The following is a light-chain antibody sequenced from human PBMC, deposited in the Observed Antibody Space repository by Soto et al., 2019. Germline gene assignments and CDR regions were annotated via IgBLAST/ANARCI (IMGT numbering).Light chain of an antibody. V-gene: IGKV3-15*01. CDR1: QSVSSN. CDR3: QQYGGSLT. CDR2: GAS. Sequence: EIVMTQSPATLSVSPGERATLSCRASQSVSSNLAWYQQKPGQAPRLLISGASTRATAIPARFSGSASGTEFTLTISSLQSEDFALYYCQQYGGSLTFGGGTKVDIK. J-gene: IGKJ4*01.